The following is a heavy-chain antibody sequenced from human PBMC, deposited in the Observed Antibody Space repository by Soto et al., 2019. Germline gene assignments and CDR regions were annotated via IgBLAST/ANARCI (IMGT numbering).Heavy chain of an antibody. D-gene: IGHD2-8*02. CDR3: ARELLAEGDGIEY. CDR1: GFTFSSYN. V-gene: IGHV3-21*01. J-gene: IGHJ4*02. CDR2: ITSSGAYM. Sequence: EVQLVESGGGLVKPGGSLRLSCAASGFTFSSYNLNWVRQAPGKGLEWVAAITSSGAYMYYADSVKGRFTISRDNPKNSMLAARDSLRADGTAVYFCARELLAEGDGIEYWGQGPLVTVSS.